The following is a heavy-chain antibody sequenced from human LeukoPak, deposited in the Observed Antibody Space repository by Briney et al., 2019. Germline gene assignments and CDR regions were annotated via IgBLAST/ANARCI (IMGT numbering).Heavy chain of an antibody. D-gene: IGHD2-15*01. Sequence: GGSLRLSCAASGFTVSSNYMSWVRQAPGKGLEWVSVIYSGGSTYYADSVKGRFTISRDNSKNTLYLQMNSLRAEDTAVYYCARGGSSVGRSYFDYWGQGTLVTVSS. CDR2: IYSGGST. V-gene: IGHV3-66*01. CDR1: GFTVSSNY. CDR3: ARGGSSVGRSYFDY. J-gene: IGHJ4*02.